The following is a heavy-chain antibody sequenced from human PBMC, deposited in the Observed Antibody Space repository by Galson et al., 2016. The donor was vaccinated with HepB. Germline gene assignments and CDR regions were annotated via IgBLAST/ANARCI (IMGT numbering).Heavy chain of an antibody. CDR3: ASGYCSGGSCYFDS. J-gene: IGHJ4*02. CDR1: GGSISSDGYY. D-gene: IGHD2-15*01. CDR2: TYYSGST. Sequence: TLSLTCSVSGGSISSDGYYWSWIRQHPGKGLEWIGYTYYSGSTYYTPSLKSRVTISADTSTNEFSLKLSSVTAADTAVYYCASGYCSGGSCYFDSWGQGTLVTVSS. V-gene: IGHV4-31*03.